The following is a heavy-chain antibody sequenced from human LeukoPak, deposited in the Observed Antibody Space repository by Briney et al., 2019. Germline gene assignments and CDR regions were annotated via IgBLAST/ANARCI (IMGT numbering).Heavy chain of an antibody. D-gene: IGHD3-10*01. CDR2: INQDGTEK. CDR1: GFRFTTYW. V-gene: IGHV3-7*01. J-gene: IGHJ4*02. CDR3: AKLAKYFYGSETYYFFEH. Sequence: GGSLRLSCAASGFRFTTYWMSWVRQAPGKGLEWVANINQDGTEKYYVDSVKGRFTISRDNAKNSLYLQMNSLRVEDTAVYYCAKLAKYFYGSETYYFFEHWGQGTPVTASS.